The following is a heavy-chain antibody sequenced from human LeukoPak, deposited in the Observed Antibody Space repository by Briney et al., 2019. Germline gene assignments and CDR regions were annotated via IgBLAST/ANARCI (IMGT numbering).Heavy chain of an antibody. J-gene: IGHJ4*02. CDR1: DFRDYY. CDR2: INPKSGDT. Sequence: GASVKVSCKTSDFRDYYMNWVRQAPGQGLEWLGWINPKSGDTDYAQKFQGRVTMTRDTSISTAYMELSGLKPDDTAIYFCASGYSGYDLNYWGQGTQVTASS. CDR3: ASGYSGYDLNY. V-gene: IGHV1-2*02. D-gene: IGHD5-12*01.